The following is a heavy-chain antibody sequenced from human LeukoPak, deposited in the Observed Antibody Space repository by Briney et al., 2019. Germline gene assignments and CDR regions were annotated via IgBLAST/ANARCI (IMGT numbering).Heavy chain of an antibody. CDR3: ARGSGTSVTGDALDI. J-gene: IGHJ3*02. Sequence: GRNLRLSGGASGFTFSSYGMHWDRQAPGKGLEWVAVIWFDGNNKYYIDSVKGRFTISRDNSKNTLCLQMNTLQAEDTAVYYCARGSGTSVTGDALDIWGQGTMVTVSS. CDR1: GFTFSSYG. V-gene: IGHV3-33*01. CDR2: IWFDGNNK. D-gene: IGHD4-17*01.